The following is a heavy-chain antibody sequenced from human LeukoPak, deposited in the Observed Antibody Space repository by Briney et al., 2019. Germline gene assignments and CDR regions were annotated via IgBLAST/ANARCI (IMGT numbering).Heavy chain of an antibody. CDR2: ISSSGSTI. CDR3: ARRSLGDGYGPVFDY. CDR1: GFTFSDYY. J-gene: IGHJ4*02. Sequence: PGGSLRLSCAASGFTFSDYYMSWIRQAPGKGLEWVSYISSSGSTIYYADSVKGRSTISRDNAKNSLYLQMNILRAEDAAVYYCARRSLGDGYGPVFDYWGQGTLVTVSS. D-gene: IGHD5-24*01. V-gene: IGHV3-11*01.